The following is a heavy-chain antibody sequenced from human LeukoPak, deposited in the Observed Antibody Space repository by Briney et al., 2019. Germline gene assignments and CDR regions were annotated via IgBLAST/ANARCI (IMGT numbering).Heavy chain of an antibody. V-gene: IGHV3-66*01. CDR2: IYSGGST. CDR1: GFTVSTNY. CDR3: ASSYDSSQFDY. D-gene: IGHD3-22*01. Sequence: GGSLRLSCAASGFTVSTNYMSWVRQAPGEGLEWVSVIYSGGSTYYADSVKGRFTISRDNSKNTLYLQMNSLRAEDTAVYYCASSYDSSQFDYWGQGTLVTVSS. J-gene: IGHJ4*02.